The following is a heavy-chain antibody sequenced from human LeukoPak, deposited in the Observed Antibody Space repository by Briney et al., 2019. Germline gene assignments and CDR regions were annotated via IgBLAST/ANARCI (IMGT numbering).Heavy chain of an antibody. V-gene: IGHV3-33*01. D-gene: IGHD4-17*01. J-gene: IGHJ4*02. CDR2: IWYDRTNK. CDR3: ARDRLTTVTTFHFDY. CDR1: GFTFSTYA. Sequence: GGSLRLSCAASGFTFSTYAMHWVRQAPGKGLEWLAVIWYDRTNKYYADSVKGRFTISRDNSKNTLYLQMSSLRAEDTAVYYCARDRLTTVTTFHFDYWGQGTLVTVSS.